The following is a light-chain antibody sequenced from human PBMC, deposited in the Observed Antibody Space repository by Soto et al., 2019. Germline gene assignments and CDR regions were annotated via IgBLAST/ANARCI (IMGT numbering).Light chain of an antibody. CDR2: GAS. Sequence: EIVLTQSPATLSLSPGERGTLSCRASQSISSNLAWYQQKPGRAPRLLIYGASTRDTGIPARFSGSGSVTEFTLTISRLQSEDFAVYYCQQYNNWPITFGQGTRLEIK. J-gene: IGKJ5*01. V-gene: IGKV3D-15*01. CDR1: QSISSN. CDR3: QQYNNWPIT.